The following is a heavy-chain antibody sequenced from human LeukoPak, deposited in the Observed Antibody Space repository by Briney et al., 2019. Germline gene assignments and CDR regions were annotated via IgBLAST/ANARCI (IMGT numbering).Heavy chain of an antibody. V-gene: IGHV5-51*01. CDR1: GCSFTSYW. D-gene: IGHD3-10*01. CDR3: ARRGGGGYYYGSGSYLFDY. CDR2: IYPGDSDT. Sequence: GESLKISCKGSGCSFTSYWIGWVRQMPGKGLEGMGIIYPGDSDTRYSPSFQGQVTISADKSISTAYLQWSSLKASDTAMYYCARRGGGGYYYGSGSYLFDYWGQGTLVTVSS. J-gene: IGHJ4*02.